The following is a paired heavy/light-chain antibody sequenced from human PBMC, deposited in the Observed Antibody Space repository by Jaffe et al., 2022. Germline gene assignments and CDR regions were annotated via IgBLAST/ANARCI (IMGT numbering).Light chain of an antibody. CDR2: GAS. CDR3: QQASSFPLT. J-gene: IGKJ5*01. CDR1: QYPRSC. V-gene: IGKV1-12*01. Sequence: DIQVTQSPSSVSASVGDRVTITCRASQYPRSCLAWYQQKPGKAPKLLIYGASTLQSGVPSRFSGGGSGTDFTLTINSLQPEDFATYYCQQASSFPLTFGQGTRLEIK.
Heavy chain of an antibody. D-gene: IGHD3-16*01. CDR1: GFTLRDHY. CDR2: SRNKANSYTT. Sequence: EVQLVESGGNLVQPGGSLRLSCAASGFTLRDHYIDWVRQAPGKGLEWVGRSRNKANSYTTEYAASVKGRFTISRDDSGNSLYLQMNSLKTEDTAVYYCARASWGGIKDYFDCWGQGTLVTVSS. J-gene: IGHJ4*02. CDR3: ARASWGGIKDYFDC. V-gene: IGHV3-72*01.